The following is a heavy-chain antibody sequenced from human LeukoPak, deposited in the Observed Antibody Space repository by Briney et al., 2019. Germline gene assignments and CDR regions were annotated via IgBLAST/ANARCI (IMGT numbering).Heavy chain of an antibody. CDR3: ARQEYCSGGSCYTWFDP. Sequence: GESLQISCKGSGYSINNYWIGWVRQLPGKGLEWMGIIYPADSDIRYSPSFQGQVTISADKSISTAYLQWSSLKASDTAMYYCARQEYCSGGSCYTWFDPWGQGTLVTVSS. V-gene: IGHV5-51*01. J-gene: IGHJ5*02. D-gene: IGHD2-15*01. CDR2: IYPADSDI. CDR1: GYSINNYW.